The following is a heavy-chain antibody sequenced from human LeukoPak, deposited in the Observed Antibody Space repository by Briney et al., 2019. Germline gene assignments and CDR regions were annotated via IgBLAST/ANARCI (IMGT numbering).Heavy chain of an antibody. Sequence: GSLRLSCAASGFTFSSYAMHWVRQAPGKGLEWIGEINHSGSTNYNPSLKSRVTISVDTSKNQFSLKLSSVTAADTAVYYCAREQQLDYWGQGTLVTVSS. CDR1: GFTFSSYA. J-gene: IGHJ4*02. CDR2: INHSGST. D-gene: IGHD6-13*01. CDR3: AREQQLDY. V-gene: IGHV4-34*01.